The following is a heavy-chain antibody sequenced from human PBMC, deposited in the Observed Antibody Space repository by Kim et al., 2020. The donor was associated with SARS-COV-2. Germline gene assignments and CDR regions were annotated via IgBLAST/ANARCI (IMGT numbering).Heavy chain of an antibody. CDR2: IYYSGST. CDR3: ARESDYYDSSGYYYDRNWFDP. Sequence: SETLSLTCTVSGGSISSYYWSWIRQPPGKGLEWIGYIYYSGSTNYKPSLKSRVTISVDTSKNQFSLKLSSVTAADTAVYYCARESDYYDSSGYYYDRNWFDPWGQGTLVTVSS. J-gene: IGHJ5*02. CDR1: GGSISSYY. V-gene: IGHV4-59*01. D-gene: IGHD3-22*01.